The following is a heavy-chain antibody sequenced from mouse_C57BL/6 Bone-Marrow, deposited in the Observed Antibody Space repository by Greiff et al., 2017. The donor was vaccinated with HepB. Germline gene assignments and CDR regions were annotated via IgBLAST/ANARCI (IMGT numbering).Heavy chain of an antibody. V-gene: IGHV1-50*01. J-gene: IGHJ1*03. CDR2: IDPSDSYT. Sequence: QVQLQQPGAELVKPGASVKLSCKASGYTFTSYWMQWVKQRPGQGLEWIGEIDPSDSYTNYNQKFKGKATLTVDKSSSTAYMQLSSLTSEDSAVYYCAYTTVRYFDVWGTGTTLTVSS. D-gene: IGHD1-1*01. CDR1: GYTFTSYW. CDR3: AYTTVRYFDV.